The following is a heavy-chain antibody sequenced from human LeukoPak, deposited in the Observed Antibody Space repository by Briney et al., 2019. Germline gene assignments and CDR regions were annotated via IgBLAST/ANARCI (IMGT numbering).Heavy chain of an antibody. CDR2: ISASGGST. CDR3: AKSGQEVVVVAATDY. D-gene: IGHD2-15*01. Sequence: GGSLRLSCAASGFTFSRYPMNWVRQAPGKGLEWVSAISASGGSTYYADSVKGRFTISRDNSKNTLCLEMNSLRGEDTAEYYCAKSGQEVVVVAATDYWGQGTLVTVSS. CDR1: GFTFSRYP. V-gene: IGHV3-23*01. J-gene: IGHJ4*02.